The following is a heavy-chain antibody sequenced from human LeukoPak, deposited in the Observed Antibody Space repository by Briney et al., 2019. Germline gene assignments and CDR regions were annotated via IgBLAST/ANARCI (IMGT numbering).Heavy chain of an antibody. V-gene: IGHV3-33*01. J-gene: IGHJ4*02. CDR2: IWYDGSNK. Sequence: PGGSLRLSCAASGFTFSSYGMHWVRQAPGKGLEWVAVIWYDGSNKYYADSVKGRFTISRDNSKNTVDLQMNSLRAEDTAVYYCARDYCSSISCQDYWGQGTLVTVSS. CDR1: GFTFSSYG. D-gene: IGHD2-2*01. CDR3: ARDYCSSISCQDY.